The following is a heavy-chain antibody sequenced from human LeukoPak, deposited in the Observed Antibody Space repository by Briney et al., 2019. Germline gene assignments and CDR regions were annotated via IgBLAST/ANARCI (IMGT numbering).Heavy chain of an antibody. J-gene: IGHJ4*02. V-gene: IGHV3-21*01. Sequence: GGSLRLSCAASGFTFSSYSMSWVRQAPGKGLEWVSSISSSSSYIYYADSVKGRFTISRDNAKNSLYLQMNSLRAEDTAVYYCARAGSRDGYNPDYWGQGTLVTVSS. CDR3: ARAGSRDGYNPDY. CDR1: GFTFSSYS. D-gene: IGHD5-24*01. CDR2: ISSSSSYI.